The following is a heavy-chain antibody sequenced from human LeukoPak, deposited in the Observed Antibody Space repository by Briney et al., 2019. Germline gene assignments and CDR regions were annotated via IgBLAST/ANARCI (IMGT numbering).Heavy chain of an antibody. D-gene: IGHD2-21*01. CDR2: ISGSSSPI. J-gene: IGHJ6*03. CDR3: ARSMLDYYYYYMDV. Sequence: HPGGSLRLSCAASGFTFSSYSMNWVRQAPGKGLEWVSYISGSSSPIYYADSVKGRFTISRDNAKNTLYLQMNSLRAEDTAVYYCARSMLDYYYYYMDVWGKGTTVTVSS. CDR1: GFTFSSYS. V-gene: IGHV3-48*01.